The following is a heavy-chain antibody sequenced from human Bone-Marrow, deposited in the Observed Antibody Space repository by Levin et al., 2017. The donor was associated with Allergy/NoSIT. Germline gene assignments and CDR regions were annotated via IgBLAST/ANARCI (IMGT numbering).Heavy chain of an antibody. CDR3: ARDRGYSGLNWFDP. V-gene: IGHV4-59*01. Sequence: PSETLSLTCSVSGGSISSFYWSWIRQPPGKRLEWIGNVYYSGTTRYNPSFKSRVTISIDTSKNEFSLKLSSVTAADTAVYYCARDRGYSGLNWFDPWGQGILVTVSS. D-gene: IGHD5-12*01. J-gene: IGHJ5*02. CDR1: GGSISSFY. CDR2: VYYSGTT.